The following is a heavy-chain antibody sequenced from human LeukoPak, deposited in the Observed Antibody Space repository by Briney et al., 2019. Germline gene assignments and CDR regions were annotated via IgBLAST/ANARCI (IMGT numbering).Heavy chain of an antibody. V-gene: IGHV3-11*03. Sequence: GGSLRLSCAASGFTFSDSYMSWIRQAPGKGLEWVSYSSSSGAYTNYADSVKGRFTISRDNAKNSLYLQMNSLRAEDTALYYCATMHCSDGSCYSGGWYYFDYWGQGTLVTVS. CDR1: GFTFSDSY. D-gene: IGHD2-15*01. CDR3: ATMHCSDGSCYSGGWYYFDY. J-gene: IGHJ4*02. CDR2: SSSSGAYT.